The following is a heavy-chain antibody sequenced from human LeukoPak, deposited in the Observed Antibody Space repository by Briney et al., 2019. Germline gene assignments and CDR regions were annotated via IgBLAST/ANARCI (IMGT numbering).Heavy chain of an antibody. J-gene: IGHJ5*02. V-gene: IGHV4-59*08. D-gene: IGHD4-17*01. Sequence: PSETLSLTCTVSGGSITSYYCSWLRQSPGKGLEWIGYIYYNGVTNYNPSLRSRVTISVDTSKNHFSLKLSSVTAADTAVYYCARHESYGDANWFDPWGQGTLVTVSS. CDR2: IYYNGVT. CDR1: GGSITSYY. CDR3: ARHESYGDANWFDP.